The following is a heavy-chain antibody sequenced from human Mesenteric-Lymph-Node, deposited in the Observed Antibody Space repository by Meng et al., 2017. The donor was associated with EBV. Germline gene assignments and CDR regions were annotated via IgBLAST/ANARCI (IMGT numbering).Heavy chain of an antibody. CDR1: GFSFSNYA. V-gene: IGHV3-23*01. CDR3: AREGAYDEFDY. J-gene: IGHJ4*02. CDR2: ITGSGFST. Sequence: EVRLLESGGGLVQPGGSLRRSCAASGFSFSNYAMNWVRQAPGKGLEWVSGITGSGFSTYYADSVKGRFTISRDNFKNTLFLQMNSLRADDTAVYYCAREGAYDEFDYWGQGTLVTVSS. D-gene: IGHD5-12*01.